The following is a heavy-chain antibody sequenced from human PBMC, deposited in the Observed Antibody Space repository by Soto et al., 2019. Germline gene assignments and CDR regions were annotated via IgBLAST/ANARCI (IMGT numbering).Heavy chain of an antibody. CDR1: GFTFSVSA. V-gene: IGHV3-48*01. CDR2: IGIGSSTT. Sequence: PGESLKISCAASGFTFSVSAMHWVRQAPGKGLEWVSYIGIGSSTTYYADSVKGRFTISRDNAKNSLYLQMNSLRAEDTAVYYCARDQLYYNDISGRPLNAFDVWGQGTMVTVSS. J-gene: IGHJ3*01. CDR3: ARDQLYYNDISGRPLNAFDV. D-gene: IGHD3-22*01.